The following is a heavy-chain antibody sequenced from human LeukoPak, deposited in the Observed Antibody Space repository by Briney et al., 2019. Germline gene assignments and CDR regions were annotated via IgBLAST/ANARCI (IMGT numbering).Heavy chain of an antibody. CDR3: VSEPPHFRGFDY. D-gene: IGHD3-3*02. CDR2: INVDGSRV. Sequence: PGGSLRLSCAASGFTFNTYWMHWVRQAPGKGLVWVARINVDGSRVVYADSVKGRFMISRDKAKRTLHLQLNSLRGDDTAVYFCVSEPPHFRGFDYWGQGTLVTVSS. J-gene: IGHJ4*02. V-gene: IGHV3-74*01. CDR1: GFTFNTYW.